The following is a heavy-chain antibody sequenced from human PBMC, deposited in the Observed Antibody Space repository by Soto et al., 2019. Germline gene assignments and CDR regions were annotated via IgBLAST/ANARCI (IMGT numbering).Heavy chain of an antibody. J-gene: IGHJ5*02. CDR2: IIPIFGTT. CDR1: GGTFSSYA. Sequence: QIQLVQSGAEVKKPGSSVKISCKASGGTFSSYAINWVRQAPGQGLEWMGGIIPIFGTTNYAQKFQGRVTVTADDSTTTAYMVLNSLRSEDTAMYYCERSYGSGNYGSLDPWGQGTLVTVSS. D-gene: IGHD3-10*01. CDR3: ERSYGSGNYGSLDP. V-gene: IGHV1-69*01.